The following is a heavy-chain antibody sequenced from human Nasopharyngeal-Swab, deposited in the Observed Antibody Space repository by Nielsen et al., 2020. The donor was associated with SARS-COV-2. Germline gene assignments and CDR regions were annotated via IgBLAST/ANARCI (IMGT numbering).Heavy chain of an antibody. V-gene: IGHV3-74*01. CDR1: GFTFSSYW. Sequence: GESLKISCAASGFTFSSYWMHWVRQDPGKGLVWVSRVNNDGSNTNYAESVKGRFTISRDNAKNTLYLQMNSLRAEDTALYYCARALNGYFDLWGRGTLVAVSS. CDR2: VNNDGSNT. J-gene: IGHJ2*01. CDR3: ARALNGYFDL.